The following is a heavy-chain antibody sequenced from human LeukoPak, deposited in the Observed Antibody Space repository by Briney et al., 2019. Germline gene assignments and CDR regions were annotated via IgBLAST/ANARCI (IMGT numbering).Heavy chain of an antibody. V-gene: IGHV3-53*01. CDR2: IHTSGDT. CDR3: IVFGDSNH. D-gene: IGHD4-17*01. CDR1: GFTFSDYY. Sequence: GGSLRLSCAASGFTFSDYYVSWVRQAPGKGLEWVSAIHTSGDTCYADSVEGRFTISRDTSKNTLYLQINSLRVEDTAVYYCIVFGDSNHWGQGTLVTVSS. J-gene: IGHJ5*02.